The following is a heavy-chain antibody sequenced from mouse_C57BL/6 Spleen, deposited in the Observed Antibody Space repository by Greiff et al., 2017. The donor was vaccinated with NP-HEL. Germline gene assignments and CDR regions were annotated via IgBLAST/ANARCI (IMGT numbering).Heavy chain of an antibody. V-gene: IGHV1-26*01. D-gene: IGHD2-3*01. J-gene: IGHJ2*01. Sequence: VQLQQSGPELVKPGASVKISCKASGYTFTDYYMNWVKQSHGKSLEWIGDINPNNGGTSYNQKFKGKATLTVDKSSSTAYMELRSLTSEDSAVYYCARRIYDGYYFDYWGQGTTLTVSS. CDR3: ARRIYDGYYFDY. CDR2: INPNNGGT. CDR1: GYTFTDYY.